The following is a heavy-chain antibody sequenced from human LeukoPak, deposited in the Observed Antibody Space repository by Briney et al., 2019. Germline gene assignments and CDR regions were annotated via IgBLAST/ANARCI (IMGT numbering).Heavy chain of an antibody. J-gene: IGHJ4*02. CDR1: GFTVSSYY. D-gene: IGHD2-2*01. Sequence: GGSLRLSCAASGFTVSSYYMTWVRQAPGKGLEWVSVMYSGGSTYYADSVKGRVAISRDNSQNTVFLQMNSVRVEDTAVYYCARVDLRYCSSTSCYAPLDYWGQGTLVTVSS. CDR3: ARVDLRYCSSTSCYAPLDY. V-gene: IGHV3-66*01. CDR2: MYSGGST.